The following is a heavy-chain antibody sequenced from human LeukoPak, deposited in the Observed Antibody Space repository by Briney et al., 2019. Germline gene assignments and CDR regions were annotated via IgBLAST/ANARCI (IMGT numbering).Heavy chain of an antibody. CDR3: AKDNDSSGYYYSY. V-gene: IGHV3-23*01. CDR1: GFTFSSYA. D-gene: IGHD3-22*01. CDR2: ISGSGGST. J-gene: IGHJ4*02. Sequence: GGSLRLSCAASGFTFSSYAMSWVRQAPGKGLEWVSAISGSGGSTYYADSVKGRFTISRDNSKNTLYLQVNSLRAEDTAVYYCAKDNDSSGYYYSYWGQGTLVTVSS.